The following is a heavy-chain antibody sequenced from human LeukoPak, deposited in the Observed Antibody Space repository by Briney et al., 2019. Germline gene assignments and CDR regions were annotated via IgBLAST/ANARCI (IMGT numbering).Heavy chain of an antibody. Sequence: ASVKVSCKASGYTFFSYGISWVRQAPGQGLEWMGWISAYSGNTDYARKFQGRVTLTTDTSTSTAYMELRSLRSEDTAVYYCARARAVGLGDWFDPWGQGTLVTVSS. D-gene: IGHD6-19*01. CDR1: GYTFFSYG. CDR2: ISAYSGNT. CDR3: ARARAVGLGDWFDP. V-gene: IGHV1-18*01. J-gene: IGHJ5*02.